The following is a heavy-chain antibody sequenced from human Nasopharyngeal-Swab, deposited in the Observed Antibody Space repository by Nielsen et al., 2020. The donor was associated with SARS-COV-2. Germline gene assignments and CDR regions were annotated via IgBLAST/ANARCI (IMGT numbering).Heavy chain of an antibody. Sequence: SVKVSCKASGGTFSSYAISWVRQAPGQGLEWMGGIIPIFGTANYAQKFQGRVTITADESTSTAYMELGSLRSEDTAVYYCARDLWRRAARDYYYYGMDVWGQGTTVTVSS. J-gene: IGHJ6*02. CDR1: GGTFSSYA. CDR3: ARDLWRRAARDYYYYGMDV. CDR2: IIPIFGTA. V-gene: IGHV1-69*13. D-gene: IGHD3-3*01.